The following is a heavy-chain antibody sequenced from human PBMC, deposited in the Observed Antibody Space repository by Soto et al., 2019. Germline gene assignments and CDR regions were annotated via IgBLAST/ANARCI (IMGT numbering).Heavy chain of an antibody. Sequence: QVQLVQSGAEVKKPGSSVKVSCKASGGTFSSYAISWVRQAPGQGLEWMGGIIPIFGTANYAQKFQGRVPITADKSTSTANMELSSLGSEGTAVYYCARAGWDGYNSVVGYWGQGTLVPVSS. D-gene: IGHD5-12*01. V-gene: IGHV1-69*06. CDR2: IIPIFGTA. CDR1: GGTFSSYA. CDR3: ARAGWDGYNSVVGY. J-gene: IGHJ4*02.